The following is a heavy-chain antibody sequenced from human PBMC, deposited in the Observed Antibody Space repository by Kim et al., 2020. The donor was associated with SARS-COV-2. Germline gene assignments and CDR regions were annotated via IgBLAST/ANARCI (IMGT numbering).Heavy chain of an antibody. V-gene: IGHV3-30*04. CDR2: ISYDGSNK. CDR1: GFTFSSYA. D-gene: IGHD2-2*01. J-gene: IGHJ5*02. Sequence: GGSLRLSCAASGFTFSSYAMHWVRQAPGKGLEWVAVISYDGSNKYYADSVKGRFTISRDNSKNTLYLQMNSLRAEDTAVYYCARDSIPAAIEGWFDPWG. CDR3: ARDSIPAAIEGWFDP.